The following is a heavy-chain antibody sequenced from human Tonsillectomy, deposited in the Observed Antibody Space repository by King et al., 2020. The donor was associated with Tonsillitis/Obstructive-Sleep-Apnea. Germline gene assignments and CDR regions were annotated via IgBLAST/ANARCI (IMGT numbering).Heavy chain of an antibody. CDR3: AKGSTMTYAGIH. J-gene: IGHJ4*02. V-gene: IGHV3-23*01. CDR1: GFTFSSYA. Sequence: EVQLQESGGGLVQPGGSLRLSCAASGFTFSSYAMSWVRQAPGKGLEWVSAISGSGGSTYYADSVKGRFTISRDNSKNTLYLQMNSLRADDTAVYYCAKGSTMTYAGIHWGQGTLVTVSS. D-gene: IGHD3-22*01. CDR2: ISGSGGST.